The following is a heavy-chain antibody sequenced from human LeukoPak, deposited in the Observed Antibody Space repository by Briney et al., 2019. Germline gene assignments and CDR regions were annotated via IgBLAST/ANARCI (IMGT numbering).Heavy chain of an antibody. D-gene: IGHD4-17*01. J-gene: IGHJ4*02. CDR3: AKVGDGDYYLDY. Sequence: GGSLRLSCAASGFTFRSYGMHWVRQAPGKGLEWVAVIWYYGSNQYYTASVKGRFTISRDNSKNTLYLQMNSLRAEDTAMYYCAKVGDGDYYLDYWGQGTLVTVSS. V-gene: IGHV3-33*06. CDR1: GFTFRSYG. CDR2: IWYYGSNQ.